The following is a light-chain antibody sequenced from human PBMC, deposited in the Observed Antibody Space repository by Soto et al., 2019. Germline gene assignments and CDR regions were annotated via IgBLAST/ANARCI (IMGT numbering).Light chain of an antibody. CDR2: DAS. J-gene: IGKJ1*01. CDR1: QSVSSY. Sequence: EIVLTQSPATLSLSPGERATLSCRASQSVSSYLAWYQQKPGQAPRLLIYDASNRATGIPARFSGSGSGTHFTITISSLELEDFAVYYCQQRSNWPPWTFGQGTKVEIK. CDR3: QQRSNWPPWT. V-gene: IGKV3-11*01.